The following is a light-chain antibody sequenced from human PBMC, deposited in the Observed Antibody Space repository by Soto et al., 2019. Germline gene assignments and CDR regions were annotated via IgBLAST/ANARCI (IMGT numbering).Light chain of an antibody. CDR1: QNILYSSNNKDY. CDR2: WAS. CDR3: QQFYTSPYT. Sequence: DIVMTTSPDSLAVSLGERGSITCKSSQNILYSSNNKDYSGWYQQKPRQPPNVLIYWASTRESVVPDRFSGSGSATDFTLTINSLQTEDVAIYFCQQFYTSPYTFGGGTKLEIK. V-gene: IGKV4-1*01. J-gene: IGKJ2*01.